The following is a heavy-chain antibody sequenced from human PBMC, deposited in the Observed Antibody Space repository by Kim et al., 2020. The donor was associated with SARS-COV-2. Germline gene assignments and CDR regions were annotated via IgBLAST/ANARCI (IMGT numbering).Heavy chain of an antibody. V-gene: IGHV3-30*03. D-gene: IGHD3-9*01. CDR2: KSNDGPNK. Sequence: GGSLRLSCANSGFTFSTYGMHWGRQAPGKGLEGVALKSNDGPNKNYAESVKGRFTISRDISTNTLRVEDTAVCYCATGSTRYSDWFLSVDYGFFYGMDVWGQGTTVTVSS. CDR1: GFTFSTYG. J-gene: IGHJ6*02. CDR3: ATGSTRYSDWFLSVDYGFFYGMDV.